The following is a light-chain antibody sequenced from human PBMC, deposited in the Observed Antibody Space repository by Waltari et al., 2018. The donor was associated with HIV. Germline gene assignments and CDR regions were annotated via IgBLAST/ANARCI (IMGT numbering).Light chain of an antibody. CDR2: DVT. CDR3: CSYAGSYTYV. CDR1: SSEVGGYNY. Sequence: QSALTQPRSVSGSPGQSVTISCTGTSSEVGGYNYVSWYQQHPGKAPKLMIYDVTQRPSGVPVRFSGSKSGNTASLTISGLQAEDEADYYCCSYAGSYTYVFGTGTKVTVL. V-gene: IGLV2-11*01. J-gene: IGLJ1*01.